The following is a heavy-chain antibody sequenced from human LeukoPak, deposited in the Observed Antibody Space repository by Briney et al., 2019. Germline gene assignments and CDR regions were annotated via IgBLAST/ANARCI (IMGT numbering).Heavy chain of an antibody. V-gene: IGHV3-48*03. CDR2: ISSSGSTI. Sequence: PGGSLRLSCAASGFTFSSYEMNWVRQAPGKGLEWVSYISSSGSTIYYADSVKGRFTISRDNAKNSLYLQMNSLRAEDTAVYYCARDSEDYYDSSGYRVLYYYMDVWGKGTTVTVSS. D-gene: IGHD3-22*01. CDR3: ARDSEDYYDSSGYRVLYYYMDV. CDR1: GFTFSSYE. J-gene: IGHJ6*03.